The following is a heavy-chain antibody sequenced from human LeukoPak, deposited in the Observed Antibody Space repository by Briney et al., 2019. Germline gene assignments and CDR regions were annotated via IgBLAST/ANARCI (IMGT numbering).Heavy chain of an antibody. D-gene: IGHD3/OR15-3a*01. CDR2: IYYSGST. V-gene: IGHV4-59*08. J-gene: IGHJ6*03. CDR1: GGSISSYY. CDR3: ARHVGLEPSGMDV. Sequence: SETLSLTCTVSGGSISSYYWSWIRQPPGKGLEWIGYIYYSGSTNYNPSLKSRVTISVDTSKNQFSLKLSSVTAADTAVYYCARHVGLEPSGMDVWGKGTTVTVSS.